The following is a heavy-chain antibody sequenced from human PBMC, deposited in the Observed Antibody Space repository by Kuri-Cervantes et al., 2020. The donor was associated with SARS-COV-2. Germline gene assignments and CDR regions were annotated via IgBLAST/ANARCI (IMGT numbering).Heavy chain of an antibody. Sequence: SETLSLTCTVSGGSISSYYWSWIRQPPGKGLEWIGEINHSGSTNYNPSLKSRVTISVDTSKNQFSLKLSSVTAADTAVYYCARGPRYSSSWYQTLDYWGQGTLVTGSS. CDR3: ARGPRYSSSWYQTLDY. V-gene: IGHV4-34*01. D-gene: IGHD6-13*01. CDR1: GGSISSYY. J-gene: IGHJ4*02. CDR2: INHSGST.